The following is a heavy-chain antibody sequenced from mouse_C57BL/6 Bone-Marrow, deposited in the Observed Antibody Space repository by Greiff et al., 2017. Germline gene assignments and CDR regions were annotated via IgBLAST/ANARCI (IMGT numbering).Heavy chain of an antibody. Sequence: QVQLQQSGAELAKPGASVKLSCKASGYTFTSYLMHWVKQRPGQGLEWIGYINPSSGYTKYNQKFKDKATLTADKSSSTAYMQLSSLTYEDSAVYYCAGYCADYCSRIDDYDRDYGGQGTSVTVSA. D-gene: IGHD1-1*01. CDR2: INPSSGYT. CDR1: GYTFTSYL. V-gene: IGHV1-7*01. J-gene: IGHJ4*01. CDR3: AGYCADYCSRIDDYDRDY.